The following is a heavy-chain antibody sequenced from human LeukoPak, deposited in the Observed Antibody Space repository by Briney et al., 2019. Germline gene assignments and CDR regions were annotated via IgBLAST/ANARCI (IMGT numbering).Heavy chain of an antibody. CDR1: GITLSNYG. D-gene: IGHD3-22*01. J-gene: IGHJ4*02. V-gene: IGHV3-23*01. CDR3: AKRGVVIRVILVGFHKEAYYFDS. CDR2: ISDTGKKT. Sequence: PGGSLRLPCAVSGITLSNYGMTWVRQAPGKGLEWVAGISDTGKKTNYADSVKGRFTISRDNPQNTLYLQMNSLRAEDTAVYFCAKRGVVIRVILVGFHKEAYYFDSWGQGALVTVSS.